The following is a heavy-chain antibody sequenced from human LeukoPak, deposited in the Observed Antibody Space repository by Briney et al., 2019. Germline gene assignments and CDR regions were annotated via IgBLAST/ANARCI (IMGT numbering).Heavy chain of an antibody. J-gene: IGHJ4*02. CDR3: AREEAVVTAPDY. D-gene: IGHD2-21*02. Sequence: GGSLRLSCAASGFTFSSYGMHWVRQAPGKGLEWVAVISYDGSNKYYVDSVKGRFTISRDNAKNSLYLQMNSLRAEDTAVYYCAREEAVVTAPDYWGQGTLVTVSS. V-gene: IGHV3-30*03. CDR2: ISYDGSNK. CDR1: GFTFSSYG.